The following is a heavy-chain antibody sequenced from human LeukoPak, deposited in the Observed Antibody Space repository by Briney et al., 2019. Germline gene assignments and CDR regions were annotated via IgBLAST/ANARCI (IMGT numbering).Heavy chain of an antibody. Sequence: WVRQAPGKGLEWIGSIYYSGSTYYNPSLKSRVTISVDTSKNQFSLKLSSVTAADTAVYYCARDRTWWFDPWGQGTLVTVSS. CDR3: ARDRTWWFDP. V-gene: IGHV4-39*07. J-gene: IGHJ5*02. CDR2: IYYSGST.